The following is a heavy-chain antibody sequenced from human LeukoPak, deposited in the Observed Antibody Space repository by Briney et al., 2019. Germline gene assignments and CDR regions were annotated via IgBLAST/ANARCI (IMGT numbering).Heavy chain of an antibody. Sequence: GTSLRLPCVASGFTFSNYGMHWVRQAPGKGLEWVSYISSSSSTIYYADSVKGRFTISRDNAKNSLYLQMNSLRAVDTAVYYCARDRGSFDYWGQGTLVTVSS. D-gene: IGHD3-10*01. J-gene: IGHJ4*02. V-gene: IGHV3-48*01. CDR2: ISSSSSTI. CDR3: ARDRGSFDY. CDR1: GFTFSNYG.